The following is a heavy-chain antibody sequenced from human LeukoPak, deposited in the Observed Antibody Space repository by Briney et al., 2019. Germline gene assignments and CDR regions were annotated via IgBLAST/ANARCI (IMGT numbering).Heavy chain of an antibody. V-gene: IGHV3-21*01. J-gene: IGHJ6*01. D-gene: IGHD6-19*01. Sequence: GGSLRLSCAASGFTFSSYSMNWVRQAPGKGLEWVSSISSSSSYIYYADSVKGRFTISRDNAKNSLYLQMNSLRAEDTAVYYCAKDIAVAGIYYYYGMDVWGQGTTVTVSS. CDR1: GFTFSSYS. CDR2: ISSSSSYI. CDR3: AKDIAVAGIYYYYGMDV.